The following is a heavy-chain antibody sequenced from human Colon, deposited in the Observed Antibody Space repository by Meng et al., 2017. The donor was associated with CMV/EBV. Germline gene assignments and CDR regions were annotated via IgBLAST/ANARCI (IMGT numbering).Heavy chain of an antibody. CDR3: AKREYCSGSSCYTLNYYYYAVDV. Sequence: GGSLRLSCAASGFTFTTFWMTWVRQAPGKGLEWVANIKEDGSGQWYVDSVKGRFTISRDNAKKSVYLQMNSLRAEDTAVYYCAKREYCSGSSCYTLNYYYYAVDVWGQGTTVTVSS. D-gene: IGHD2-15*01. J-gene: IGHJ6*02. CDR1: GFTFTTFW. CDR2: IKEDGSGQ. V-gene: IGHV3-7*03.